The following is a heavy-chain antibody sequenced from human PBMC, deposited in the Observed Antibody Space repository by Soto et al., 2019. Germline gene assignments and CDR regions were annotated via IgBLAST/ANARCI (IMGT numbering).Heavy chain of an antibody. V-gene: IGHV3-15*01. J-gene: IGHJ3*02. Sequence: GGSLRLSCAASGFTFSNAWMSWVRQAPGKGLEWVGRIKSKTDGGTTDYAAPVKGRFTISRDDSKNTLYLQMNSLKTEDTAVYYCTTDGIVVVPDAFDIWGQGTMVTVSS. D-gene: IGHD3-22*01. CDR3: TTDGIVVVPDAFDI. CDR1: GFTFSNAW. CDR2: IKSKTDGGTT.